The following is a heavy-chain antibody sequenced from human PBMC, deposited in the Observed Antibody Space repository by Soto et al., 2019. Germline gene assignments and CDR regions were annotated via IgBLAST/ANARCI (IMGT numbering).Heavy chain of an antibody. CDR3: ARDLRQMTTVTNWFDP. V-gene: IGHV3-21*01. J-gene: IGHJ5*02. CDR2: ISSSSSYI. Sequence: EVQLVEAGGGLVKPGGSLRLSCAASGFTFSSYSMNWVRQAPGKGLEWVSSISSSSSYIYYADSVKGRFTISRDNAKNSLYLQMNSLRAEDTAVYYCARDLRQMTTVTNWFDPWGQGTLVTVSS. D-gene: IGHD4-17*01. CDR1: GFTFSSYS.